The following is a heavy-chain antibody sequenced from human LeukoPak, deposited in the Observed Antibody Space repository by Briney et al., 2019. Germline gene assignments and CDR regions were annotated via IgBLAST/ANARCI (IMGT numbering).Heavy chain of an antibody. J-gene: IGHJ4*02. CDR3: ARGGYSSSWYHFDY. CDR2: IYSGGTT. D-gene: IGHD6-13*01. Sequence: TGGSLRLSCAASGFTVSSNYMSWVRQAPGKGLEWASVIYSGGTTNYADSVKGRFTISRDNSKNTLFLQMNSLRAEDTAVYYCARGGYSSSWYHFDYWGQGTLVTVSS. V-gene: IGHV3-53*01. CDR1: GFTVSSNY.